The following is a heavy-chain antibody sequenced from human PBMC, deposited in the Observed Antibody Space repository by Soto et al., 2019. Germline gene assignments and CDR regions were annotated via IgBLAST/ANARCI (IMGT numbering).Heavy chain of an antibody. D-gene: IGHD3-10*01. CDR1: GFNFSPYW. CDR3: ARDRGNPDSFNI. V-gene: IGHV3-74*01. Sequence: EVHLLESGGGLVQPGESLRLSCAASGFNFSPYWMHWVRQPPGKGLEWVSHINADGRTTVYADSVKGRFTISRDNARNTLYLQMNSLRAEDTAVYYCARDRGNPDSFNIWGQGTMVTVSP. J-gene: IGHJ3*02. CDR2: INADGRTT.